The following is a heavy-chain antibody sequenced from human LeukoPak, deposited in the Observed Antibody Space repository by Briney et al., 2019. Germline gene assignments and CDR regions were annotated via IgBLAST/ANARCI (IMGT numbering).Heavy chain of an antibody. CDR2: ISAYNGNT. Sequence: ASVKVSCKASGYTFTSYGISWVRQAPGQGLEWMGWISAYNGNTNYAQKLQGRVTMTTDTSTSTAYMELRSLRSDDPAVYYCARSGYYDSSWSFDYWGQGTLVTVSS. J-gene: IGHJ4*02. V-gene: IGHV1-18*01. CDR1: GYTFTSYG. D-gene: IGHD3-22*01. CDR3: ARSGYYDSSWSFDY.